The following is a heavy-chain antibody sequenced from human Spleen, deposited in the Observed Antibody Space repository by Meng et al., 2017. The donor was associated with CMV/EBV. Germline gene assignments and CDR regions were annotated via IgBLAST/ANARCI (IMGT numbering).Heavy chain of an antibody. D-gene: IGHD3-10*01. J-gene: IGHJ4*02. CDR1: GYTFTSYY. V-gene: IGHV1-46*01. CDR2: INPLGGST. CDR3: ARTQWFGELFPLHFDY. Sequence: GYTFTSYYMPWVRQAPGQGLEWMGMINPLGGSTHYAQKFQGRITMTRDTSGSTVFMDLGSLISEDTAVYFCARTQWFGELFPLHFDYWGQGTLVTVSS.